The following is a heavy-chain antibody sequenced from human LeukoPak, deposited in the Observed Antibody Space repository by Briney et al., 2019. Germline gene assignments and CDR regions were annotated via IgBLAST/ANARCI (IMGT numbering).Heavy chain of an antibody. CDR3: ARSSGIVVVPAALYWGYNWFDP. CDR1: GGSISSYY. J-gene: IGHJ5*02. CDR2: IYYGGST. V-gene: IGHV4-59*08. D-gene: IGHD2-2*01. Sequence: SETLSLTCTVSGGSISSYYWSWIRQPPGKGLEWIGYIYYGGSTNYNPSLKSRVTISVDTSKNQFSLELSSVTAADTAVYYCARSSGIVVVPAALYWGYNWFDPWGQGTLVTVSS.